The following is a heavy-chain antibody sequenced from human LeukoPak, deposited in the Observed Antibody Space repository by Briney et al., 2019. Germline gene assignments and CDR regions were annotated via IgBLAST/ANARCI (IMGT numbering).Heavy chain of an antibody. CDR3: TKSTDYWYYSMDV. V-gene: IGHV3-23*01. CDR2: ISANGGSS. Sequence: GGSLRLSCAASGFTFSTFAMYWVHQAPGKGPEWVSGISANGGSSTYADSVRGRFTSSRDNSRNTLYLQMSSLRVDDTATYYCTKSTDYWYYSMDVWGQGTTVTVSS. D-gene: IGHD2-8*02. CDR1: GFTFSTFA. J-gene: IGHJ6*02.